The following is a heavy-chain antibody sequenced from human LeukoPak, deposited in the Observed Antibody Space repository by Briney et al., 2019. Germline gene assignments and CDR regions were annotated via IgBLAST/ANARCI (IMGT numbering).Heavy chain of an antibody. CDR2: IKGDGIST. CDR1: GFDFSSNW. V-gene: IGHV3-74*01. D-gene: IGHD3-3*01. CDR3: AKDHYWSIDY. J-gene: IGHJ4*02. Sequence: GGSLRLSCAASGFDFSSNWMHWVRHAPGQGLVWVSRIKGDGISTNYADSVKGRFTISRDIAKNTLYLQMNSLRAEDTGVYYCAKDHYWSIDYRGRGTLVTVSS.